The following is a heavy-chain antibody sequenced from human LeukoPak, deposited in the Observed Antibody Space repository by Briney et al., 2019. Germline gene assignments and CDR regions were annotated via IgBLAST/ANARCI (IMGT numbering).Heavy chain of an antibody. CDR3: ARDGIMTNSAWDFDY. Sequence: GGSLRLSCAASGFTFDDYAMHWVRQAPGKGLEWVSGISWNSGSIGYADSVKGRLTISRDNAKKSVYLQMNSLRAEDTAVYYCARDGIMTNSAWDFDYWGQGTLVTVSS. V-gene: IGHV3-9*01. D-gene: IGHD6-19*01. CDR2: ISWNSGSI. CDR1: GFTFDDYA. J-gene: IGHJ4*02.